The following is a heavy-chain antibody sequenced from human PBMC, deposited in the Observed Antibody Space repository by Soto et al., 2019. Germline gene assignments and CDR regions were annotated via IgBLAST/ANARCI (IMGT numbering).Heavy chain of an antibody. Sequence: ASVKVSCKASGYTFTSYAMHWVRQAPGQRLEWMGWINAGNGNTKYSQKFQGRVTITTDTSTSTAYMELRSLRSDDTAVYYCARDIVLYYDILTGYRRYYYHGMDVWGQGTTVTVSS. D-gene: IGHD3-9*01. V-gene: IGHV1-3*01. CDR2: INAGNGNT. CDR1: GYTFTSYA. J-gene: IGHJ6*02. CDR3: ARDIVLYYDILTGYRRYYYHGMDV.